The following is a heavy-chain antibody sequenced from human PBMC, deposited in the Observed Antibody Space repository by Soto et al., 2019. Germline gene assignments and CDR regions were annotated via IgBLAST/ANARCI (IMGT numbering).Heavy chain of an antibody. CDR2: ISAYNGNT. J-gene: IGHJ5*02. D-gene: IGHD3-10*01. Sequence: ASVKVSCKASGYTFTSYGISWVRQAPGQGLEWMGWISAYNGNTNYAQKLQGRVTMTTDTSTSTAYMELRSLRSDDTAVYYCARWAGYYGSGSHPLWFDPWGQGTLVTVSS. CDR3: ARWAGYYGSGSHPLWFDP. V-gene: IGHV1-18*01. CDR1: GYTFTSYG.